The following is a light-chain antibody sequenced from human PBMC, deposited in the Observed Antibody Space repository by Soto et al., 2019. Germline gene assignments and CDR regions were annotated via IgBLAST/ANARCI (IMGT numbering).Light chain of an antibody. CDR3: QQYNNWPRT. Sequence: EIVMTQSPGTLSVSPGEGATLSCWASQSIGRDVAWYQQRPGQAPRLLIYGASTRAPGIPARFSGSGSGTDFTLTISGLLAEDFALYCCQQYNNWPRTFGQGTNV. V-gene: IGKV3-15*01. CDR2: GAS. J-gene: IGKJ1*01. CDR1: QSIGRD.